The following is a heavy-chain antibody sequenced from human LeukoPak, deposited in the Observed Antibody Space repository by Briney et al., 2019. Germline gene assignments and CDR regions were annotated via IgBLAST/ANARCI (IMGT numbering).Heavy chain of an antibody. J-gene: IGHJ4*02. CDR2: ISDDSSFT. V-gene: IGHV3-23*01. CDR3: AKGRCSGPGCDSFDY. Sequence: GGSLRLSCAASGLVFGKYAMAWVRQAPGKGLECVSIISDDSSFTYYLDSVKGRSTIFRYNSKNTLYLHMNSLKAEDTAVYYCAKGRCSGPGCDSFDYWGQGTLVTVSS. D-gene: IGHD5-12*01. CDR1: GLVFGKYA.